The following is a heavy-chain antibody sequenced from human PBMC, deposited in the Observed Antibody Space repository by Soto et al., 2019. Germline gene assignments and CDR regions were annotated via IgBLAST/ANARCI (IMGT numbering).Heavy chain of an antibody. CDR3: ARQVRTLPLDY. CDR2: IYYSGST. Sequence: QLQLQESGPGLVKPSETLSLTCTVSGGSTSSSSYYWGWIRQPPGKGLEWIGSIYYSGSTYYNPSLKSRVTISVDTSKNQFSLKLSSVTAADTAVYYCARQVRTLPLDYWGQGTLVTVSS. CDR1: GGSTSSSSYY. D-gene: IGHD1-7*01. J-gene: IGHJ4*02. V-gene: IGHV4-39*01.